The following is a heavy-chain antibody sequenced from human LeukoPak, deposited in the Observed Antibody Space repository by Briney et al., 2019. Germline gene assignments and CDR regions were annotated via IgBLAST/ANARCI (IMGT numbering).Heavy chain of an antibody. J-gene: IGHJ6*02. CDR1: GFTFSSYA. D-gene: IGHD2-15*01. CDR3: AREYCSGGSCYLPDYYYYYGMDV. Sequence: GGSLRLSCAASGFTFSSYAMHWVRQAPGKGLEWVAVISYDGSNKYYADSVKGRFTISRDNSKNTLYLQMNSLRAEDTAVYYCAREYCSGGSCYLPDYYYYYGMDVWGQGTTVTVSS. V-gene: IGHV3-30-3*01. CDR2: ISYDGSNK.